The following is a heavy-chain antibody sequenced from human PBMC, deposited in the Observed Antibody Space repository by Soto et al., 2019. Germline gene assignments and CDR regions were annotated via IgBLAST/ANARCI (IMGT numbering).Heavy chain of an antibody. V-gene: IGHV3-30*03. Sequence: QVPLVESGGGVVQPGRSLRLSCAASGFTFSSYGMHWVRQAPGKGLEWVAVISYDGSNKYYADSVKGRFTISRDNSKNTLYLQMNSLRAEDTAVYYCARDMVRGVMDYGMDVWGQGTTVTVSS. CDR3: ARDMVRGVMDYGMDV. CDR1: GFTFSSYG. J-gene: IGHJ6*02. CDR2: ISYDGSNK. D-gene: IGHD3-10*01.